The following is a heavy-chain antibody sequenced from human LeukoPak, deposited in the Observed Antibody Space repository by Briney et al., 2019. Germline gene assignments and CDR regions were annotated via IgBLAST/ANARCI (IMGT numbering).Heavy chain of an antibody. CDR3: AKDEGGSIDY. Sequence: GGSLRLSCAASGFTFSRYAMHWVRQAPGKGLECVALTSNDGSKKDYADSVKGRFTISRDNSKNTLYLQMNSLRVEDTAVYYCAKDEGGSIDYWGQGTLVTVSS. J-gene: IGHJ4*02. CDR2: TSNDGSKK. V-gene: IGHV3-30*18. D-gene: IGHD3-10*01. CDR1: GFTFSRYA.